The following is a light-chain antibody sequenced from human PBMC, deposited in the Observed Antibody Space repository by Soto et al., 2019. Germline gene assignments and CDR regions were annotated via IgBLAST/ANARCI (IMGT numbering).Light chain of an antibody. CDR3: VAWDDSLNGYVV. Sequence: QSVLTQPPSASGAPGPRVTISCSGSSSKNGSNTVNWYQQLPGTAPKLVIYSNNQRPSGVPDRFSGSKSGTSASLAISGLQSEDEADYYCVAWDDSLNGYVVFGGGTKVTVL. CDR2: SNN. V-gene: IGLV1-44*01. CDR1: SSKNGSNT. J-gene: IGLJ2*01.